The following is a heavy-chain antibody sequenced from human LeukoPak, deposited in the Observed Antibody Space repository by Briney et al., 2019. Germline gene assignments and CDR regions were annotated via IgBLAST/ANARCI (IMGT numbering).Heavy chain of an antibody. D-gene: IGHD6-13*01. V-gene: IGHV3-30*02. J-gene: IGHJ1*01. CDR2: IQYDGSNK. CDR3: AKEGAITGAGTCYFQY. CDR1: GLTFSSYG. Sequence: GGSLRLSCAASGLTFSSYGMHWVRQAPGKGLEWVAFIQYDGSNKWYADSVKGRFTISRDNSRNTLYLQMNSLRIEDTALYYCAKEGAITGAGTCYFQYWGQGTLVTVSS.